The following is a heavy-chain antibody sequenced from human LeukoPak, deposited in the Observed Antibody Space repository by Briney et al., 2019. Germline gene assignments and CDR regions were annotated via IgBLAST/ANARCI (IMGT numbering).Heavy chain of an antibody. V-gene: IGHV1-69*04. J-gene: IGHJ4*02. CDR2: IIPILGIA. D-gene: IGHD3-22*01. Sequence: ASVTVSCKASGGTFSSYAISWVRQAPGQGLEWMGRIIPILGIANYAQKLQGRVTMTTDTSTSTAYMELRSLRSDDTAVYYCARQYYYDSSGYPFDYWGQGTLVTVSS. CDR3: ARQYYYDSSGYPFDY. CDR1: GGTFSSYA.